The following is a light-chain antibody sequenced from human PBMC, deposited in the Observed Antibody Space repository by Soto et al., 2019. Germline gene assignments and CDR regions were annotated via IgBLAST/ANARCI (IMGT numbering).Light chain of an antibody. J-gene: IGKJ1*01. CDR2: GAS. CDR3: QQYGSSPLT. V-gene: IGKV3-20*01. Sequence: EIVLTQSPGTLSLSPGEAVTLSCRASQTVLSSYVAWYQQKPGQPPRLLIYGASSRATGIPDRFSGSGSGTDFTLTISRLEPEDFGVFYCQQYGSSPLTFGQGTKVEIK. CDR1: QTVLSSY.